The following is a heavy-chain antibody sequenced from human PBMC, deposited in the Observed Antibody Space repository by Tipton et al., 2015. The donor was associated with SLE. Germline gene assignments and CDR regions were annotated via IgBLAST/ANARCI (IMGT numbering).Heavy chain of an antibody. Sequence: SLRLSCAASGFTFDDYAMHWVRQAPGNGLEWVSLISWDGGSTYYADSVKGRFTISRDNSKNSLYLQMNSLRAEDTALYFCVKDGLSSGLSYFDQWRQGTRVTVSS. CDR1: GFTFDDYA. V-gene: IGHV3-43D*04. D-gene: IGHD6-19*01. J-gene: IGHJ4*02. CDR2: ISWDGGST. CDR3: VKDGLSSGLSYFDQ.